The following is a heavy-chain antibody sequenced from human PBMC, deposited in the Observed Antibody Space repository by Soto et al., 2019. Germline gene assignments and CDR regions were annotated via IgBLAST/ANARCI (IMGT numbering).Heavy chain of an antibody. J-gene: IGHJ3*02. CDR2: IKQDGSEK. D-gene: IGHD3-16*01. CDR3: ASDSPLGGGTGASDI. CDR1: EFTFSRNW. V-gene: IGHV3-7*01. Sequence: QPGGSLRLSCAASEFTFSRNWMSWVRQAPGKGLEWVANIKQDGSEKHYLDSVKGRFTISRDDAKNSLYLQMNSLRAEDTAVYYCASDSPLGGGTGASDISGQGTVVTVSS.